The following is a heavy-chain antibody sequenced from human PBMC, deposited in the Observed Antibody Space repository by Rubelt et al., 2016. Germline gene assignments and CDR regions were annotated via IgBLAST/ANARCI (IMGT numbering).Heavy chain of an antibody. CDR1: GGTFRSYA. CDR3: ARDVGRWTGTTYYYYGMDV. D-gene: IGHD1-7*01. Sequence: QVQLVQSGAEVKKPGSSVMVSCKASGGTFRSYAISWVRTAPGQGLEWMGGIIPSFGTANYAQKFQGRVTIIADESKSTAYMELSSLRSEDTAVYYCARDVGRWTGTTYYYYGMDVWGQGTTVTVSS. CDR2: IIPSFGTA. J-gene: IGHJ6*02. V-gene: IGHV1-69*01.